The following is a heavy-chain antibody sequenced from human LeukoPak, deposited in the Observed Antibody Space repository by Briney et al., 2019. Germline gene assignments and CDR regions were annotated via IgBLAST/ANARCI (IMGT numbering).Heavy chain of an antibody. CDR1: GFTVSSHY. Sequence: GSLRLSRAASGFTVSSHYLSWVRQAPRKGLEWVSVIYSGGSTYYADSVKGRFTISRDNSKNTLYLQMNSLRAEDTAVYYCARASWVSNADAVWWGQGTQVTVSS. V-gene: IGHV3-66*02. D-gene: IGHD1-1*01. CDR3: ARASWVSNADAVW. J-gene: IGHJ4*02. CDR2: IYSGGST.